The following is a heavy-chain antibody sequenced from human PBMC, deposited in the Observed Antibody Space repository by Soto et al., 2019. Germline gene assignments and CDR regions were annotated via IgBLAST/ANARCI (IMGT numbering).Heavy chain of an antibody. V-gene: IGHV1-69*06. CDR1: GYTFSDYA. CDR2: IVPILATA. Sequence: QVQLVQSGAEVKKPGSSMKVSCRASGYTFSDYAISWVRQAPGQGLEWMGGIVPILATANYAQKFQGRVTITADKSTSTTYMELSSLISEDAAVYFCAREGFSGSYFAYWGQGTLVTVSS. CDR3: AREGFSGSYFAY. D-gene: IGHD1-26*01. J-gene: IGHJ4*02.